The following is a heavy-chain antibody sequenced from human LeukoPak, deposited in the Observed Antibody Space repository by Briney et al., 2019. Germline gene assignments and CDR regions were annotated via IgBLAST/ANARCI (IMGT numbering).Heavy chain of an antibody. J-gene: IGHJ6*02. Sequence: SLTFSLTWAISGDSVLSNCAAWNWIRQSPSRGLEWLGRTYYRSKWYNDDAVSVKSRITINPDTSKNQFSLQLNSVTPEDTAVYYCAREMEIGVTEYYGMDVWGQGTTVTVSS. CDR2: TYYRSKWYN. CDR1: GDSVLSNCAA. D-gene: IGHD2-21*02. V-gene: IGHV6-1*01. CDR3: AREMEIGVTEYYGMDV.